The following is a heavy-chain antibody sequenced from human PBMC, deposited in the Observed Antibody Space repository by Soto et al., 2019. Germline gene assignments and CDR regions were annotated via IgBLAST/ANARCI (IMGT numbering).Heavy chain of an antibody. CDR3: ARLVGNSWFDS. CDR1: GYSVSTNRAT. CDR2: TYYRSKWYD. D-gene: IGHD2-8*02. Sequence: SHTLSLTFAISGYSVSTNRATWNLIRQSPSRGLEWLGRTYYRSKWYDSYAVSLKARMTISPDTSKNQFSLQLNSVTPEDTAVYYCARLVGNSWFDSWGQGTLVTVSS. J-gene: IGHJ5*01. V-gene: IGHV6-1*01.